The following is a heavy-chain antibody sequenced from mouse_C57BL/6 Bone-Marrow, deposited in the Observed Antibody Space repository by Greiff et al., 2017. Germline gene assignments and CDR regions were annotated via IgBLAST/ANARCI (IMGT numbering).Heavy chain of an antibody. V-gene: IGHV1-81*01. J-gene: IGHJ3*01. CDR2: IYPRSGNT. D-gene: IGHD1-1*01. Sequence: QVQLKESGAELARPGASVKLSCKASGYTFTSYGISWVKQRTGQGLEWIGEIYPRSGNTYYNEKFKGKATLTADKSSSTAYMELRSLTSEDSAVYFCARRRYGSSPAWFAYWGQGTLVTVSA. CDR3: ARRRYGSSPAWFAY. CDR1: GYTFTSYG.